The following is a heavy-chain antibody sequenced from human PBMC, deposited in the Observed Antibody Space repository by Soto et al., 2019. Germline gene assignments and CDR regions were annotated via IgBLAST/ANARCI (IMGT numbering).Heavy chain of an antibody. D-gene: IGHD4-17*01. CDR1: GFTFSDYY. Sequence: GGSLRLSWAASGFTFSDYYIRWIRRAPGKGLEWISYISGNGEVIQYAASARGRFTISRDNAENSVYLEMESLRDEDTALYYCARDVDADFRTDFDHWGQGTLVTVSS. CDR2: ISGNGEVI. V-gene: IGHV3-11*01. J-gene: IGHJ4*02. CDR3: ARDVDADFRTDFDH.